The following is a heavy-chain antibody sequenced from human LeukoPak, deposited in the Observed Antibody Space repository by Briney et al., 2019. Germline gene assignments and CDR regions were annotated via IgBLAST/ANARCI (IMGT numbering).Heavy chain of an antibody. Sequence: PSETLSLTCTVSGGSISSSSYYWGWIRQPPGKGLEWIGSIYYSGSTYYNPSLKSRVTISVDTSKNQFSLKLRSVTAADTAVYYCAREPVRDYFDYWGQGTLVTVSS. CDR1: GGSISSSSYY. J-gene: IGHJ4*02. CDR2: IYYSGST. V-gene: IGHV4-39*02. CDR3: AREPVRDYFDY.